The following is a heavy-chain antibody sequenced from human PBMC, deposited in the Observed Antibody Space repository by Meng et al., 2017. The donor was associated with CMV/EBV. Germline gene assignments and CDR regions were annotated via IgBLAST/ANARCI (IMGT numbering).Heavy chain of an antibody. CDR2: INPSGGST. CDR3: ARDGAGHHLRIAARFTGDMDV. V-gene: IGHV1-46*01. CDR1: GYTFTSYY. J-gene: IGHJ6*02. Sequence: ASVKVSCKASGYTFTSYYMHWVRQVPGQGLEWMGIINPSGGSTSYAQKFQGRVTMTRDTSTSTVYMELSSLRPEDTAVYYGARDGAGHHLRIAARFTGDMDVWGQGTTVTVSS. D-gene: IGHD6-6*01.